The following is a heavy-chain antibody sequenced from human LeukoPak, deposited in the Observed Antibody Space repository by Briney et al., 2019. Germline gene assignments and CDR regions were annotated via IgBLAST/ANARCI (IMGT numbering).Heavy chain of an antibody. Sequence: SETLSLTCTVSGXSINTYYWSWIRQPPGKGLEWIGYLYNSGTTNYNPSLKSRVSISGDTSKNQFSLKLNSVTAADTAVYYCATRGVKTTRFDYWGQGILVTVSS. CDR3: ATRGVKTTRFDY. CDR1: GXSINTYY. D-gene: IGHD1-1*01. J-gene: IGHJ4*02. CDR2: LYNSGTT. V-gene: IGHV4-59*01.